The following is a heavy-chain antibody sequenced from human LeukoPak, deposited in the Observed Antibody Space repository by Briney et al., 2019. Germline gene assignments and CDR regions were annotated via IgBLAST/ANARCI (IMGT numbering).Heavy chain of an antibody. CDR1: GGSISSYY. Sequence: SETLSLTCTVSGGSISSYYWSWIRQPPGKGLEWIGYIYYSGSTNYNPSLKSRVTISVDTSKNQFSLKLSSVTAADTAVYYCARHPDSSSWYRGGFDYWGQGTLVTVSP. J-gene: IGHJ4*02. CDR3: ARHPDSSSWYRGGFDY. V-gene: IGHV4-59*08. D-gene: IGHD6-13*01. CDR2: IYYSGST.